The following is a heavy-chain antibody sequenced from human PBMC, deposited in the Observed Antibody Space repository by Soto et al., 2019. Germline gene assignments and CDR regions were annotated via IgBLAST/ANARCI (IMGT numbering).Heavy chain of an antibody. CDR1: GYTFTTNS. Sequence: QVQLVQSGAEVKMPGASVRVSCKASGYTFTTNSMHWVRQAPGKRPEWMGWINTDNGNTKYSKEFQDRVTITKDTSASTAYMELSSLRSEDTAIYYCARDSTNTWWGSWYWGPGTLFTVSS. CDR2: INTDNGNT. D-gene: IGHD2-8*02. J-gene: IGHJ4*02. V-gene: IGHV1-3*04. CDR3: ARDSTNTWWGSWY.